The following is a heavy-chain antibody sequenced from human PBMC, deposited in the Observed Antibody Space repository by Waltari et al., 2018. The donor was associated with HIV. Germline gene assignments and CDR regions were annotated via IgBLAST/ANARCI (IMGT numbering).Heavy chain of an antibody. V-gene: IGHV4-38-2*01. CDR2: IYHSGST. CDR1: GYSISSCSY. Sequence: QVQLQESGPGLVKSSETLSLTCAVSGYSISSCSYWGWIRQPPGKGLEWIGIIYHSGSTYYNPSLKSRVTISADTSNNQFSLKVSSVTAADTAVYYCARGQGLGTFDCWGQGTLVTVSS. D-gene: IGHD6-19*01. CDR3: ARGQGLGTFDC. J-gene: IGHJ4*02.